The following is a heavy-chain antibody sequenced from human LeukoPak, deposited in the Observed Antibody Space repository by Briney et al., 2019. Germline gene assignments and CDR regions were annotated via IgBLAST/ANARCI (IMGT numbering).Heavy chain of an antibody. Sequence: NPSETLSLTCSVSGDSINSGDYYWSWIRQLPGKGLEWIGYVYHTGTTYYIPSLESRVTLSVDTSKNQFSLKLKSVTAADTDVYDCARDRWTVGAFDIWGQGTLVTVSS. CDR1: GDSINSGDYY. D-gene: IGHD3/OR15-3a*01. CDR2: VYHTGTT. J-gene: IGHJ3*02. CDR3: ARDRWTVGAFDI. V-gene: IGHV4-31*03.